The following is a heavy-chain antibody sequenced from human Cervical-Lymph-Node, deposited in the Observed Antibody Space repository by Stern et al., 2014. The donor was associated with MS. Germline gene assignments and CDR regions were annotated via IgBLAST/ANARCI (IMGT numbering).Heavy chain of an antibody. Sequence: VQLVESGPGLVQPSETLSLTCTVSGGSISNYYWSWIRQPPGQGLEWIGDIYYIGTTNYNPSLKSRVTISVDTSKNQFSLRLSSVRVADTAVYYCARHGNTSFVNWGQGTLVTISS. CDR1: GGSISNYY. V-gene: IGHV4-59*08. D-gene: IGHD4-23*01. CDR2: IYYIGTT. J-gene: IGHJ4*02. CDR3: ARHGNTSFVN.